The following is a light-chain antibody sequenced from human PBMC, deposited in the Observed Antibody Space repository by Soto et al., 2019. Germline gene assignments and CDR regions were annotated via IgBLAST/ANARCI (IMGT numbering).Light chain of an antibody. CDR1: SSDIGSYNY. V-gene: IGLV2-14*01. CDR2: EVR. CDR3: GTWDSSLSVWV. J-gene: IGLJ3*02. Sequence: QSALTQPASVSGSPGQSITISCTGTSSDIGSYNYVAWYQQFPGKTPKLIIYEVRNRPSGVSFRFSGSKSGNTASLTISGLQAEDEADYYCGTWDSSLSVWVFGGGTKLTVL.